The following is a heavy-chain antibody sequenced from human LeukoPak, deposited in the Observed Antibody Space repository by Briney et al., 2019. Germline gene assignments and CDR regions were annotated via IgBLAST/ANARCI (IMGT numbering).Heavy chain of an antibody. CDR2: INHSGST. Sequence: SETLSLTCAVYGGSFSGYYWSWIRQPPGKGLEWIGEINHSGSTNYNPSLKSRVTISVDTSKNQFSLKLSSVTAADTAVYYWARLHYYDYVWGTLGYYMDVWGKGTTVTVSS. J-gene: IGHJ6*03. CDR3: ARLHYYDYVWGTLGYYMDV. D-gene: IGHD3-16*01. CDR1: GGSFSGYY. V-gene: IGHV4-34*01.